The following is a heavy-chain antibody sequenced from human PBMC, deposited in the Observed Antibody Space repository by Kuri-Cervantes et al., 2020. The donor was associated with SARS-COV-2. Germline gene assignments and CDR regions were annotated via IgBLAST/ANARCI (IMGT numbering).Heavy chain of an antibody. CDR1: GGSISSGGYS. V-gene: IGHV4-34*01. CDR3: ARRGSDVVVPAAGNWFDP. Sequence: SETLSLTCAVSGGSISSGGYSWSWIRQPPGKGLEWIGEINHSGSTNYNPSLKSRVTISVDTSKNQFSLKLSSVTAADTAVYYRARRGSDVVVPAAGNWFDPWGQGTLVTVSS. D-gene: IGHD2-2*01. CDR2: INHSGST. J-gene: IGHJ5*02.